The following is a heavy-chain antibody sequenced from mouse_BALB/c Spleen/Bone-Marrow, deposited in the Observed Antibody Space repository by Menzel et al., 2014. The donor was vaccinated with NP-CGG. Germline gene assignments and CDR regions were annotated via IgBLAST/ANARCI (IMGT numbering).Heavy chain of an antibody. D-gene: IGHD2-2*01. CDR1: GYAFGSYW. J-gene: IGHJ3*01. CDR3: AKVTTGFAY. V-gene: IGHV1-80*01. CDR2: IYPGDGET. Sequence: QVQLQQSGAELVRPGSSVKISCKASGYAFGSYWMTWVKQRPGQGLEWIGQIYPGDGETNYNGKFKGKATLTADKSSSTAYMQLSGLTSEDSAVYFCAKVTTGFAYWGQGTLVTVSA.